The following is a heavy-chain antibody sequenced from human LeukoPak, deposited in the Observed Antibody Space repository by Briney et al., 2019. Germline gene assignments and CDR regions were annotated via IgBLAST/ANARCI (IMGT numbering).Heavy chain of an antibody. Sequence: PGGSLRLSCAASGFTFSSYEMNWVRQAPGKGLKWVSYISSSGSTIYYADSVKGRFTISRDNAKNSLYLQMNSLRAEDTAVYYCARDDAYCSSTSCHYYYYYMDVWGKGTTVTVSS. V-gene: IGHV3-48*03. J-gene: IGHJ6*03. D-gene: IGHD2-2*01. CDR2: ISSSGSTI. CDR1: GFTFSSYE. CDR3: ARDDAYCSSTSCHYYYYYMDV.